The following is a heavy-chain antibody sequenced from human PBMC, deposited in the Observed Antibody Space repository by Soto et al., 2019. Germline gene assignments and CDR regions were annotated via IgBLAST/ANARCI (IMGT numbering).Heavy chain of an antibody. CDR3: ARWVPDRGPGYCSGGSRYLEDDAFDI. CDR1: YDSIINGVCY. J-gene: IGHJ3*02. Sequence: SDTLSLTCTFSYDSIINGVCYWSWIREPPGKCLEWIGYIYYSGNTYYNPSLKSRVMISVDTSKNQFSLNLSSVTAADTAVYYCARWVPDRGPGYCSGGSRYLEDDAFDIWGQGTMVT. V-gene: IGHV4-30-4*02. CDR2: IYYSGNT. D-gene: IGHD2-15*01.